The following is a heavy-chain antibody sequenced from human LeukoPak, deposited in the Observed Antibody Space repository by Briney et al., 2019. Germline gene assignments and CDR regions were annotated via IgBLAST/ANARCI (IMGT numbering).Heavy chain of an antibody. CDR2: ISYDGSNK. Sequence: PGRSLRLSCAASGFTFSSYGMHWVRQVPGKGLEWVAVISYDGSNKYYADSVKGRFTISRDNSKNTLYLQMNSLRAEDTAVYYCAKDIVVVPAAVDYWGQGTLVTVSS. CDR1: GFTFSSYG. CDR3: AKDIVVVPAAVDY. V-gene: IGHV3-30*18. D-gene: IGHD2-2*01. J-gene: IGHJ4*02.